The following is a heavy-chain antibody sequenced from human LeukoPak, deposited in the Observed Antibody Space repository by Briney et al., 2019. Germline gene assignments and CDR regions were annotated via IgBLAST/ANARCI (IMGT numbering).Heavy chain of an antibody. D-gene: IGHD3-3*01. CDR1: GGSISSYY. J-gene: IGHJ5*02. CDR2: IYYSGST. CDR3: ARDFGRYDFWSGYPDGGNWFDP. V-gene: IGHV4-59*01. Sequence: SETLSLTCTVSGGSISSYYWSWIRQPPGKGLEWIGYIYYSGSTNYNPSLKSRVTISVDTPKNQFSLKLSSVTAADTAVYYCARDFGRYDFWSGYPDGGNWFDPWGQGTLVTVSS.